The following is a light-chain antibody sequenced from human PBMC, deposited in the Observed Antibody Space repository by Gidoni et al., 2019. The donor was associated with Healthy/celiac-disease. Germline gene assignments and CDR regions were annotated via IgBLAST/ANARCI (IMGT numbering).Light chain of an antibody. CDR1: QSVLYSSNHKNY. V-gene: IGKV4-1*01. Sequence: DIVMTQAPDSLAVSLGERATINCKSSQSVLYSSNHKNYLAWYQQKPGQPPKLLIYWASTRESGVPDRFSGSGSGTDFTLTISSLQAEDVAVYYCQPYYSTPPTFGQGTKVEIK. CDR3: QPYYSTPPT. J-gene: IGKJ1*01. CDR2: WAS.